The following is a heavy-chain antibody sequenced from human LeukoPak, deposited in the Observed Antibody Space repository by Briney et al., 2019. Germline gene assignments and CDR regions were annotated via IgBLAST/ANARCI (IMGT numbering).Heavy chain of an antibody. CDR2: ISTSSSSM. Sequence: GGSLRLSCAASGFTFSSYSMNWVRQAPGKGLEWVSYISTSSSSMYYADSVKGRFTTSRDNAKNSLYLQMNSLRAEDTAVYYCARGVRTFDYWGQGTLVTVSS. CDR1: GFTFSSYS. CDR3: ARGVRTFDY. J-gene: IGHJ4*02. V-gene: IGHV3-48*01. D-gene: IGHD3-16*02.